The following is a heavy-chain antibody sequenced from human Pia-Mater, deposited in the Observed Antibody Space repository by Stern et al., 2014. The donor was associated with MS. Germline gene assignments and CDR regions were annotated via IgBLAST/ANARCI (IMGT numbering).Heavy chain of an antibody. CDR2: ISYDGSNK. CDR1: GFTFSSYG. Sequence: VQLVESGGGVVQPGRSLRLSCAASGFTFSSYGLHWVRQAPGKGVEWVAVISYDGSNKDYGYSVKGRFTISRDNSKNTVYLQINSLRAEDTAVYYCAKDTSPREYFYYGMDVWGQGTTVTVSS. J-gene: IGHJ6*02. D-gene: IGHD3-16*01. V-gene: IGHV3-30*18. CDR3: AKDTSPREYFYYGMDV.